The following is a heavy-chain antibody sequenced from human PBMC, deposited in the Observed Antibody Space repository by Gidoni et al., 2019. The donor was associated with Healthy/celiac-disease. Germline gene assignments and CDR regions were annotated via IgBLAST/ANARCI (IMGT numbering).Heavy chain of an antibody. CDR1: GFTFSSYA. V-gene: IGHV3-30-3*01. CDR2: ISYDGSNK. Sequence: QVQLVESGGGVVQPGRSLRLSCAASGFTFSSYAMHWVRQAPGKGLEWVAVISYDGSNKYYADSVKGRFTISRDNSKNTLYLQMNSLRAEDTAVYYCASSVVITYYFDYWGQGTLVTVSS. D-gene: IGHD3-22*01. CDR3: ASSVVITYYFDY. J-gene: IGHJ4*02.